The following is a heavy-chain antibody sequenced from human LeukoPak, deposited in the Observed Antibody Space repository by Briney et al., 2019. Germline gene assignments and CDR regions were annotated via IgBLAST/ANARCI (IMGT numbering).Heavy chain of an antibody. V-gene: IGHV1-2*02. CDR3: ARDGQQLGLYYYYYYMDV. CDR2: INPNSGGT. J-gene: IGHJ6*03. CDR1: GYTFTGYY. D-gene: IGHD6-13*01. Sequence: ASVKVSCKASGYTFTGYYMHWVRQAPGQGFEWMGWINPNSGGTNYAQKFQGRVTMTRDTSISTAYMELSRLRSDDTAVYYCARDGQQLGLYYYYYYMDVWGKGTTVTVSS.